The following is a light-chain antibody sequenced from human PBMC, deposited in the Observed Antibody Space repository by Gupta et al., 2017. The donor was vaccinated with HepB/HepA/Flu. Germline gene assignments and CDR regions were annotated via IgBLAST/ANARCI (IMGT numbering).Light chain of an antibody. J-gene: IGKJ2*01. CDR3: QQYNDWPYT. Sequence: EIVMTQSPATLSVSPGERATLSCRASQSVTSNLAWYQQRPGQAPRLLFYGASTRATGIPARFSGSGSGTEFTLTISSLQSEDLAVYYCQQYNDWPYTFGRGTKLEIK. CDR2: GAS. CDR1: QSVTSN. V-gene: IGKV3-15*01.